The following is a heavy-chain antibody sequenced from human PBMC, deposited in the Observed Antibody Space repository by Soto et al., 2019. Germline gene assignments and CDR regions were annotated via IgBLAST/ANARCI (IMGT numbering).Heavy chain of an antibody. CDR3: ARDDVVVVAATPFRYYYGMDV. CDR2: IIPIFGTA. CDR1: GGTFSSYA. Sequence: ASVKVSCKASGGTFSSYAISWVRQAPGQGLEWMGGIIPIFGTANYAQKFQGRVTITADESTSTAYMELSSLRSEDTAVYYCARDDVVVVAATPFRYYYGMDVWGQGTTVTVSS. J-gene: IGHJ6*02. D-gene: IGHD2-15*01. V-gene: IGHV1-69*13.